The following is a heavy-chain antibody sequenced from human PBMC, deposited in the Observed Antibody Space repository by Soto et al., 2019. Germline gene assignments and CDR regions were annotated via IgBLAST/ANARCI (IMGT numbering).Heavy chain of an antibody. CDR3: AREDGDMHKYSSSSAPDY. V-gene: IGHV4-30-4*01. D-gene: IGHD6-6*01. CDR1: GGSISSGDYY. Sequence: QVQLQESGPGLVKPSQTLSLTCTVSGGSISSGDYYWSWIRQPPGKGLEWIGYIYYSGSTYYNPSLKSRDTISVDTSKNQFSLKLSSVTAADTAVYYCAREDGDMHKYSSSSAPDYWGQGTLVTVSS. J-gene: IGHJ4*02. CDR2: IYYSGST.